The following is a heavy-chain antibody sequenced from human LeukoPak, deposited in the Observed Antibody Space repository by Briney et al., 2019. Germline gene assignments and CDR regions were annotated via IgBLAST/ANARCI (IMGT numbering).Heavy chain of an antibody. CDR1: GYSFTSYW. D-gene: IGHD3-9*01. Sequence: GSSLKICTKSSGYSFTSYWICWVREMPGKGLEWMGIIYPGDSDTRYSPSFQGQGTISADKSISTAYLQWSSLKASDTAMYYCARGFYDILTGYFRRDWYFDLWGRGTLVTVSS. J-gene: IGHJ2*01. V-gene: IGHV5-51*01. CDR2: IYPGDSDT. CDR3: ARGFYDILTGYFRRDWYFDL.